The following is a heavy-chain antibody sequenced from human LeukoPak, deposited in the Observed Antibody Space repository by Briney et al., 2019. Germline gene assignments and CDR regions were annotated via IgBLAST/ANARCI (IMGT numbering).Heavy chain of an antibody. CDR2: IYYSGST. CDR1: GGSISSGGYY. CDR3: ARERSGYPYYFDY. Sequence: SETLSLTCTVSGGSISSGGYYWSWIRQHPGKGLEWIGYIYYSGSTYYNPSLKSRVTISVDTSKNQVSLKLSSVTAADTAVYYCARERSGYPYYFDYWGQGALVTVSS. D-gene: IGHD3-3*01. J-gene: IGHJ4*02. V-gene: IGHV4-31*03.